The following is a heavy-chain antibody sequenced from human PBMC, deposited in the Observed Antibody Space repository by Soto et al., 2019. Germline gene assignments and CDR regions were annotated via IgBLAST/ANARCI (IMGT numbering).Heavy chain of an antibody. D-gene: IGHD2-15*01. CDR3: AKLYSCGASCDGVYASDI. CDR1: GFTFDDYA. Sequence: GGSLRLSCAASGFTFDDYAMHWVRQAPGKGLEWVSGISWNSGSIGYADSVKGRFTISRDNAKNSLYLQMNSLRAEDTALYYCAKLYSCGASCDGVYASDIWRQGTMVTVS. CDR2: ISWNSGSI. V-gene: IGHV3-9*01. J-gene: IGHJ3*02.